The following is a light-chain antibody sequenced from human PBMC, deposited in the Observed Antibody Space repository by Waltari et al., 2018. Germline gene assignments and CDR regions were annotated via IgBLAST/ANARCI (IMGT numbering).Light chain of an antibody. CDR2: GAS. J-gene: IGKJ1*01. CDR3: QHYVRLPAT. CDR1: QSVSRT. Sequence: EIVLTQSPGTLSLSPGERATISCRASQSVSRTLAWYQQKPGQAPRLLIYGASTRATGIPERSSGGGSGTDFSLTISRLEPEDFALYYCQHYVRLPATFGQGTKVEIK. V-gene: IGKV3-20*01.